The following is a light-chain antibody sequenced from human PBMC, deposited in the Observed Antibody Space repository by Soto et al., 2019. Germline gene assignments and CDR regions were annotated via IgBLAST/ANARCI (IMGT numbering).Light chain of an antibody. CDR3: QQYYSTPWT. CDR2: WAS. Sequence: DIVMTQSPDSLAVSLGERATINCRSSQSVLYTFSNKNNLAWYQQKPGQPPKLLIYWASTRESGVPDRFSGRGSGTDFTLTISSLQAEDVAVYFCQQYYSTPWTFGQGTKVEIK. J-gene: IGKJ1*01. V-gene: IGKV4-1*01. CDR1: QSVLYTFSNKNN.